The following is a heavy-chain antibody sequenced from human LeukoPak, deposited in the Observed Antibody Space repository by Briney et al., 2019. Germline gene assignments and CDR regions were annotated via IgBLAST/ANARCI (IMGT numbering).Heavy chain of an antibody. CDR1: GFTFSSYA. Sequence: GGSLRLSCAASGFTFSSYAMNWVRQAPGKGLEWVTSISESGGTTDYADSVKGRFTISRDNSKNTLYLQMNSLRAEDTAVYYCARQWLINGWGQGILVTVSS. J-gene: IGHJ4*02. CDR2: ISESGGTT. D-gene: IGHD6-19*01. V-gene: IGHV3-23*01. CDR3: ARQWLING.